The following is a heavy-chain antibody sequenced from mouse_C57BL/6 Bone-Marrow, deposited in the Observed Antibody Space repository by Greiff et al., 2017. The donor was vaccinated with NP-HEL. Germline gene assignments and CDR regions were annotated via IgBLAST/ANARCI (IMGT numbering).Heavy chain of an antibody. J-gene: IGHJ3*01. D-gene: IGHD2-2*01. CDR2: IDPADSYT. CDR3: ARVSTMVKWFAY. Sequence: VKLQQPGAELVRPGTSVKLSCKASGYTFTSYWMHWVKQRPGQGLEWIGVIDPADSYTNYNQKFKGKATLTVDTSSSTAYMQLSSLTSEDSAVYCCARVSTMVKWFAYWGQGTLVTVSA. CDR1: GYTFTSYW. V-gene: IGHV1-59*01.